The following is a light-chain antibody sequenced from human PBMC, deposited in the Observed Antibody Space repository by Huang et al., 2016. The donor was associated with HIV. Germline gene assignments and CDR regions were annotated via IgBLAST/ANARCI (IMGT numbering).Light chain of an antibody. CDR3: QQRSTSPIT. J-gene: IGKJ5*01. CDR1: QSVNSY. CDR2: DAS. V-gene: IGKV3-11*01. Sequence: EIVLTQSPATLSVSPGEGAALSCRASQSVNSYLAWYQQTPGQAPRLLIYDASKRATGIPARFRGSGSGTDFTLTISSLEPEDFAVYYCQQRSTSPITFGQGTRLEIK.